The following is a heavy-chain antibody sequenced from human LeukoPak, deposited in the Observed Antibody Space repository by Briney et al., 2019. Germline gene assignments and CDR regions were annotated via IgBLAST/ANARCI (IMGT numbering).Heavy chain of an antibody. V-gene: IGHV3-30-3*01. Sequence: GGSLRLSCAASGFTFSNAWMSWVRQAPGKGLEWVAVISYDGSNKYYADSVKGRFTISRDNSKNTLYLQMNSLRAEDTAVYYCAREYYYDSSGPGKARKLDAFDIWGQGTMVTVSS. D-gene: IGHD3-22*01. J-gene: IGHJ3*02. CDR1: GFTFSNAW. CDR2: ISYDGSNK. CDR3: AREYYYDSSGPGKARKLDAFDI.